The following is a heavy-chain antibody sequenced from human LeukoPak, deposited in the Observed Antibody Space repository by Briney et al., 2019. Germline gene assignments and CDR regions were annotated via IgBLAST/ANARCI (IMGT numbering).Heavy chain of an antibody. CDR2: IGTAGDT. CDR3: ARFTMVRGFYH. D-gene: IGHD3-10*01. CDR1: GFTFSSYD. Sequence: HPGRSLRLSCAASGFTFSSYDMHWVRQATGKGLEWVSAIGTAGDTYYPGSVKGRFTISRENAKNSLYLQMNSLRAGDTAVYYCARFTMVRGFYHWGQGTLVTVSS. J-gene: IGHJ4*02. V-gene: IGHV3-13*01.